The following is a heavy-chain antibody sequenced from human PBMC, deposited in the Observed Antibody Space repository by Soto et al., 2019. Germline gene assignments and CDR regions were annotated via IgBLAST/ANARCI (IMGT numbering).Heavy chain of an antibody. Sequence: GGTLRLSCSASGFTFSSYSMNWVRQAPGKGLGWVSSISSSSSYIYYADSVKGRFTISRDNAKNSLYLQMNSLRAEDTAVYYCARDLPSIAALFDPWGQGTLVTVSS. CDR1: GFTFSSYS. CDR3: ARDLPSIAALFDP. CDR2: ISSSSSYI. J-gene: IGHJ5*02. V-gene: IGHV3-21*01. D-gene: IGHD6-6*01.